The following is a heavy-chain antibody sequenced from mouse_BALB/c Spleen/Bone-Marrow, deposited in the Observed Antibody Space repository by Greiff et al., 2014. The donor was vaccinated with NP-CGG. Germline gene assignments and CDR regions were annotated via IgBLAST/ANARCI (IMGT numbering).Heavy chain of an antibody. J-gene: IGHJ4*01. CDR2: ITGGGTT. CDR1: GITVSRYT. V-gene: IGHV5-6-5*01. Sequence: EVQGVESGGGLVKPGESLKFSCAASGITVSRYTMSWVRQTPEKRLEWVASITGGGTTYYPDSVKGRFTISRDNARNILYLQVSSLRSEDTAIYYCARHYGYVDAMDYWGQGTSGTVSS. CDR3: ARHYGYVDAMDY. D-gene: IGHD1-2*01.